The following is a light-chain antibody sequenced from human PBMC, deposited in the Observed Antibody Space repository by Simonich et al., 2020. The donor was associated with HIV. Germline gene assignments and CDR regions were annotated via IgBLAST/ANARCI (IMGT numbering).Light chain of an antibody. Sequence: QSALTQPPSASGSPGQSVTISCTGTSSDVGGYNYVSWYQQHPGKAPKLMIYDVRNRPSGVSNRFSGSKSGNTASLIISGLQAEDEADYYCSSYTSYSIWVFGGGTNLTVL. J-gene: IGLJ3*02. CDR1: SSDVGGYNY. CDR3: SSYTSYSIWV. CDR2: DVR. V-gene: IGLV2-14*01.